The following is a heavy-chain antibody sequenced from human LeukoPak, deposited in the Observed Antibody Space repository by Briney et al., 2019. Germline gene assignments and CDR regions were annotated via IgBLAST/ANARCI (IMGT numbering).Heavy chain of an antibody. Sequence: GGSLRLSCAASGFTFSSYGMHWVRQAPGKGLEWVAVIWYNGSNKYYADSVKGRFTISRDSAKNSLYLQMNSLRAEDTAVYYCARGVPYDSWSGPHYSDYWGQGTLVTVSS. D-gene: IGHD3-3*01. V-gene: IGHV3-33*01. J-gene: IGHJ4*02. CDR2: IWYNGSNK. CDR1: GFTFSSYG. CDR3: ARGVPYDSWSGPHYSDY.